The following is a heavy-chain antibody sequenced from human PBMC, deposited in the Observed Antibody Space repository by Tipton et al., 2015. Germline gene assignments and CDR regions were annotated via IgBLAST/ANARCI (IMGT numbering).Heavy chain of an antibody. CDR1: GDSVSSNSAA. J-gene: IGHJ6*02. V-gene: IGHV6-1*01. CDR3: ARDLEHGMDV. Sequence: GLVKPSQTLSLTCAISGDSVSSNSAAWNWIRQSPSRGLEWLGRTCYRSKWYYEYSISVKSRVTVTPDTSKNQFSLTLNSVTAADTAVYYCARDLEHGMDVWGQGTTVTVSS. CDR2: TCYRSKWYY. D-gene: IGHD5-24*01.